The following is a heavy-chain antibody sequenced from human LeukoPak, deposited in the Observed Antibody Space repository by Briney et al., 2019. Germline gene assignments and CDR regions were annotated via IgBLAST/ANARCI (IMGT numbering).Heavy chain of an antibody. V-gene: IGHV3-13*01. CDR2: IGTAGDT. J-gene: IGHJ4*02. CDR3: ARGSGIVGAKSNFDY. CDR1: GFTFSSYD. D-gene: IGHD1-26*01. Sequence: PGGSLRLSCAASGFTFSSYDMHWVRQATGKGLEWVSAIGTAGDTYYPGSVKGRFTISRENAKNSLYLQMNSLRAGDTAVYYCARGSGIVGAKSNFDYWGQGTLVTVSS.